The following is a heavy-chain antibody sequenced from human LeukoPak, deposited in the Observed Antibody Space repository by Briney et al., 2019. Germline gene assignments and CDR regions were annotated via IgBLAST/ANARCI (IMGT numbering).Heavy chain of an antibody. D-gene: IGHD5-18*01. CDR2: IYTGGRT. CDR1: GGSISSYY. CDR3: VPTYSYTRGGYEW. Sequence: PSETLSLTCTVSGGSISSYYWSWIRQPAGKGLEWIGRIYTGGRTNYNPSLKSRVTMSVDTSKNQFSLKLNSVTAADTAVYYCVPTYSYTRGGYEWWGQGTLITVSS. V-gene: IGHV4-4*07. J-gene: IGHJ4*02.